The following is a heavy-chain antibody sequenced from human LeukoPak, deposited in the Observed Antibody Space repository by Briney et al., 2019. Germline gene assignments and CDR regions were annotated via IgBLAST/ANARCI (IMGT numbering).Heavy chain of an antibody. CDR1: GFTFSSYS. J-gene: IGHJ4*02. CDR2: ISSRSSTI. CDR3: ARDGYYYGSGSYYKVDFDC. D-gene: IGHD3-10*01. V-gene: IGHV3-48*01. Sequence: GGSLRLSCAASGFTFSSYSMNWVRQAPGKGLEWVSYISSRSSTIYYADSVKGRFTISRDNAKNPLYLQMSSLRAEDTAVYYCARDGYYYGSGSYYKVDFDCWGQGTLVTVSS.